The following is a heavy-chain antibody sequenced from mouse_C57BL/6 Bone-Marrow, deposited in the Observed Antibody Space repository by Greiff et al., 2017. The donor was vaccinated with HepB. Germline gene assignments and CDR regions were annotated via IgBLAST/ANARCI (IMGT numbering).Heavy chain of an antibody. D-gene: IGHD2-2*01. CDR2: ISYDGSN. V-gene: IGHV3-6*01. Sequence: VQLKESGPGLVKPSQSLSLTCSVTGYSITSGYYWNWIRQFPGNKLEWMGYISYDGSNNYNPSLKNRISITRDTSKNQYFLKLNSVTTEDTATYYCARHGYGMDYWGLGTSVTVSS. CDR1: GYSITSGYY. CDR3: ARHGYGMDY. J-gene: IGHJ4*01.